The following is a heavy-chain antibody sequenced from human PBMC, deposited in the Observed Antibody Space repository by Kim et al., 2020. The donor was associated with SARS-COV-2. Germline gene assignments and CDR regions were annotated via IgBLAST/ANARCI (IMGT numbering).Heavy chain of an antibody. Sequence: DSVKGRFTISRDNAKNSLYLQMNSLRAEDTAVYYCARTYGDPESYYGMDVWGQGTTVTVSS. CDR3: ARTYGDPESYYGMDV. J-gene: IGHJ6*02. V-gene: IGHV3-21*01. D-gene: IGHD4-17*01.